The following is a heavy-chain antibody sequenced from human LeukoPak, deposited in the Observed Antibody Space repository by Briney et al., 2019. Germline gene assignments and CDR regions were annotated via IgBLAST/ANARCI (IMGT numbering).Heavy chain of an antibody. CDR3: AGSGGTLYYFDY. J-gene: IGHJ4*02. V-gene: IGHV4-59*12. Sequence: SETLSLTCTVSGDSISNYHWSWIRQPPGKGLEWIGYISYSGSTNYNPSLKSRVTMTVDTSKNQFSLKLSSVTAADTAVYYCAGSGGTLYYFDYWGQGSLVTVSP. D-gene: IGHD2-15*01. CDR1: GDSISNYH. CDR2: ISYSGST.